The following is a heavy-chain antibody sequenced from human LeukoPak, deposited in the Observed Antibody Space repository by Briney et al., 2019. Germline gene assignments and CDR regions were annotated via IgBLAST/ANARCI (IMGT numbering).Heavy chain of an antibody. CDR3: AKREKGTTGRFFDY. CDR2: VSEGVGNT. CDR1: GFTFTNYA. J-gene: IGHJ4*02. Sequence: GGSLRLSCAASGFTFTNYAMTWVRQAPGKGLEWVSGVSEGVGNTYYADSVKGRFTISRDHSKNTLYLQMNSLRAEDTALYYCAKREKGTTGRFFDYWGQGTLVTVSS. D-gene: IGHD4-17*01. V-gene: IGHV3-23*01.